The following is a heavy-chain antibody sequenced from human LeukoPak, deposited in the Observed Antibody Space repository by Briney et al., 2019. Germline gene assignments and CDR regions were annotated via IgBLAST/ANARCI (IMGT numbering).Heavy chain of an antibody. CDR3: ATGYSSSWYYFEY. CDR2: FSGSGPNT. Sequence: GGSLRLSCATSGFTFSTYAMSWVRQAPGKGLEWVSVFSGSGPNTYYADSMKGRFTISRDNSKNNLSLQMNSLRAEDTAVYYCATGYSSSWYYFEYWGQGILVTISS. V-gene: IGHV3-23*01. CDR1: GFTFSTYA. D-gene: IGHD6-13*01. J-gene: IGHJ4*02.